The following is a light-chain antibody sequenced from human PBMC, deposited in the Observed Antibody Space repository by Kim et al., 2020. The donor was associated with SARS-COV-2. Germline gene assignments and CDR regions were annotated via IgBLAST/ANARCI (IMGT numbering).Light chain of an antibody. CDR1: TSNIGSNT. CDR2: TDN. Sequence: GQGVTISCSGSTSNIGSNTVNWYQHLPGTAPKVLMYTDNERPSGVPDRFSGSKSGTSASLVISALQSEDEADYYCAAWDDSLSGRVFGGGTQLTVL. CDR3: AAWDDSLSGRV. J-gene: IGLJ3*02. V-gene: IGLV1-44*01.